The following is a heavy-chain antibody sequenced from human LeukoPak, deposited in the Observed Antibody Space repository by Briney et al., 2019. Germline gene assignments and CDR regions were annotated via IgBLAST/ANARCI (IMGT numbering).Heavy chain of an antibody. CDR1: GDIFSNYN. Sequence: SVKVSCKTSGDIFSNYNISWVRQAPGQGLDWMGEIIPFLGTTNYAQKFQGRVTISADMSTSTTYMELSSLRSDDTAVYYCARGGVKYYFDYWGQGTLVTVSS. CDR2: IIPFLGTT. CDR3: ARGGVKYYFDY. J-gene: IGHJ4*02. V-gene: IGHV1-69*08. D-gene: IGHD2-8*02.